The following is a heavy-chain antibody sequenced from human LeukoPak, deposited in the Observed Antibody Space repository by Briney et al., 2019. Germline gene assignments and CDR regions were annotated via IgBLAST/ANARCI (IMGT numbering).Heavy chain of an antibody. V-gene: IGHV4-59*08. D-gene: IGHD3-22*01. CDR3: ARQYYYDGSGPFQH. J-gene: IGHJ1*01. CDR1: GGSISSYY. Sequence: SETLSLTCTVSGGSISSYYWSWIRQPSGKGLEWIGYIYYSGSTYYYNPSLKSRVTMSVDTSKNQFSLKLSSVTAADTAVYYCARQYYYDGSGPFQHWGQGTLVTVSS. CDR2: IYYSGSTY.